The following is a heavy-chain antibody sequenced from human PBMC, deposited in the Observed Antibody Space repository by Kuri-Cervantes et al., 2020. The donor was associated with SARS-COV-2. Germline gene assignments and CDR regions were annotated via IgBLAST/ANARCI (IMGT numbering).Heavy chain of an antibody. CDR3: ARFGIGSTSWYFDY. CDR1: GFTFNDYY. Sequence: LSLTCAASGFTFNDYYMSWIRQAPGKGLEWVSYISSTGNIIYYADSVKGRFTISRDNAKNSLYLQMSSLRAEDTAVYYCARFGIGSTSWYFDYWGQGTLVTVSS. CDR2: ISSTGNII. D-gene: IGHD6-19*01. V-gene: IGHV3-11*01. J-gene: IGHJ4*02.